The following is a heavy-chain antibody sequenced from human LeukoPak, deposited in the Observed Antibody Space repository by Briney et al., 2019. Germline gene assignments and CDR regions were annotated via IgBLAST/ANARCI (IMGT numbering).Heavy chain of an antibody. D-gene: IGHD2-2*01. J-gene: IGHJ3*02. V-gene: IGHV4-34*01. CDR3: ASLWPYQLSAFDI. CDR1: GGSFSGYY. CDR2: INHSGST. Sequence: SETLSLTCAVYGGSFSGYYWSWIRQPPGKGLEWIGEINHSGSTNYNPSLKSRVTISVDTSKNQFSLKLSSVTAADTAVYYCASLWPYQLSAFDIWGQGTTVTVSS.